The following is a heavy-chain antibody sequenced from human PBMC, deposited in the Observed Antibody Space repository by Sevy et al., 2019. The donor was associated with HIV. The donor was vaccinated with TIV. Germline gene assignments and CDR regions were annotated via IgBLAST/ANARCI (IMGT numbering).Heavy chain of an antibody. V-gene: IGHV1-2*02. CDR1: GYTFTGYY. CDR2: INPNSGGT. J-gene: IGHJ4*02. D-gene: IGHD2-2*01. CDR3: FVSNIVVVPAAIRRGVYYFDY. Sequence: ASVKVSCKASGYTFTGYYMHWVRQAPGQGLEWMGWINPNSGGTNYAQKFQGRVTMTRDTSISTAYMALSRLRSDDTAVYYCFVSNIVVVPAAIRRGVYYFDYWGQGTLVTVSS.